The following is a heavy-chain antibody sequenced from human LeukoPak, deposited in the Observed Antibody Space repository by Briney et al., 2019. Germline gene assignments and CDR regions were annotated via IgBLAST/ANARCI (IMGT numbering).Heavy chain of an antibody. CDR1: GYTFTGYY. J-gene: IGHJ4*02. V-gene: IGHV1-2*06. Sequence: GASVKVSCKASGYTFTGYYIHWVRQAPGHGLEWMGRINPDTGDTDYAQKFQGRVTVTRDTSTSTAYMELTRLRSDDTAVYYCARDGASPFDYWGQGTLVTVSS. CDR2: INPDTGDT. CDR3: ARDGASPFDY. D-gene: IGHD3-10*01.